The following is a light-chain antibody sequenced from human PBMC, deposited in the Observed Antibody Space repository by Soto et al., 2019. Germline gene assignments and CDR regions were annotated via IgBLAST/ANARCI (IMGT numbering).Light chain of an antibody. CDR2: DVS. Sequence: QSALTQPASVSGSPGQSITISCTGTSSDVGGFIFVSWYQQHPGRAPKLMIYDVSNRPSGVSNRFSGSKSGNTASLTISGLQADDDADYYCASYTSSSTPPYVFGTGTKLTVL. CDR1: SSDVGGFIF. CDR3: ASYTSSSTPPYV. J-gene: IGLJ1*01. V-gene: IGLV2-14*01.